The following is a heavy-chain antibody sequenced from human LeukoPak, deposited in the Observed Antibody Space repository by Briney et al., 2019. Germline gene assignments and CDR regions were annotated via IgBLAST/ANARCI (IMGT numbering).Heavy chain of an antibody. Sequence: SETLSLTCTVSGGSVSSDNFYWSWIRQPPGKGLEWIGLIYYSGSTNYNPSLKSRVTISVDTSKNHFSLKLTSVTAADTAVYYCARQFDPWGQGTLVTVSS. V-gene: IGHV4-61*03. CDR2: IYYSGST. CDR3: ARQFDP. J-gene: IGHJ5*02. CDR1: GGSVSSDNFY.